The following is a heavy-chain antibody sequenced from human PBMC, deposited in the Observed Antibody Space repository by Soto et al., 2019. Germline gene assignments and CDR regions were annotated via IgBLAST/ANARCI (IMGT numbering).Heavy chain of an antibody. CDR1: GFTFSSYS. CDR3: ARGTYCNSTSCYYNWFDP. D-gene: IGHD2-2*01. V-gene: IGHV3-21*01. CDR2: ISSSSSYI. J-gene: IGHJ5*02. Sequence: GGSLRLSCAASGFTFSSYSMNWVRQAPGKGLEWVSSISSSSSYIYYADSVKGRFTISRDNAKNSLYLQMNSLRAEDTAVYYCARGTYCNSTSCYYNWFDPWGQGTLVTVSS.